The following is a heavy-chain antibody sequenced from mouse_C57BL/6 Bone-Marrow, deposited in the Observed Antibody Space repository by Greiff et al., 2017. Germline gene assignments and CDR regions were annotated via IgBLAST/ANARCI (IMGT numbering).Heavy chain of an antibody. Sequence: QVQLQQPGAELVKPGASVKLSCKASGYTFTSYWMQWVKQRPGQGLEWIGEIDPTDSYTNYNQKFKGKATLTVDTSSSTAYMQLSSLTSEDSAVYYCARGYYDDDEYWYVDVWGTGTTVTGSS. CDR1: GYTFTSYW. CDR3: ARGYYDDDEYWYVDV. J-gene: IGHJ1*03. CDR2: IDPTDSYT. D-gene: IGHD2-4*01. V-gene: IGHV1-50*01.